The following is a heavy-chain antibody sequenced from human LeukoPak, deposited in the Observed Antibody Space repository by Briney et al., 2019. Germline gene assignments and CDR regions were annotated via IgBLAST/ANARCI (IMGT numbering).Heavy chain of an antibody. CDR2: ITRSNYI. J-gene: IGHJ1*01. V-gene: IGHV3-21*01. Sequence: GGSLRLSCAASGFTFSSYSMNWVRQAPGKGLEWVSSITRSNYIYYADSVKGRFTISRDNAKNSLYLQMNSLRAEDTAVYYCARANPVLMVSKYFQHWGQGTLVTVSS. CDR3: ARANPVLMVSKYFQH. CDR1: GFTFSSYS. D-gene: IGHD2-8*01.